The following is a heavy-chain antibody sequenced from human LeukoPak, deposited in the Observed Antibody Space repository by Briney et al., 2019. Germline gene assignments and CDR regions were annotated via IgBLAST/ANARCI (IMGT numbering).Heavy chain of an antibody. CDR3: ARTPLDKVWFGP. CDR1: GGTFSSYA. Sequence: SVKVSCKASGGTFSSYAISWVRQAPGQGLEWMGGIIPIFGTANYAQKFQGRVTITADESTSTAYMELSSLRSEDTAVYYCARTPLDKVWFGPWGPGTPVTVSS. CDR2: IIPIFGTA. D-gene: IGHD2-2*03. J-gene: IGHJ5*01. V-gene: IGHV1-69*13.